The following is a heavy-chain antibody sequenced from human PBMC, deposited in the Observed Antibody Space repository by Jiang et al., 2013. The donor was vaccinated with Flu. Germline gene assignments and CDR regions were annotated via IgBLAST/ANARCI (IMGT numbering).Heavy chain of an antibody. Sequence: TFTSYAMNWVRQAPGQGLEWMGWINTNTGNPTYAQGFTGRFVFSLDTSVSTAYLQISSLKAEDTAVYYCAREVSILTGYYPYWGQGTLVTVSS. CDR2: INTNTGNP. V-gene: IGHV7-4-1*02. CDR3: AREVSILTGYYPY. D-gene: IGHD3-9*01. CDR1: TFTSYA. J-gene: IGHJ4*02.